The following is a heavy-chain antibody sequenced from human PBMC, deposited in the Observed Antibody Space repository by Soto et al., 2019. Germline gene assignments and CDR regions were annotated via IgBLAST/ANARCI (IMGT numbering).Heavy chain of an antibody. CDR1: GYTFTSYG. CDR3: ARDLHNSSWYGLVAYDI. CDR2: ISAYNGNT. Sequence: ASVKVSCKASGYTFTSYGISWVRQAPGQGLEWMGWISAYNGNTNYAQKLQGRVTMTTDTSTSTAYMELRSLRSDDTAVYYCARDLHNSSWYGLVAYDIWGQGTMVTVSS. J-gene: IGHJ3*02. D-gene: IGHD6-13*01. V-gene: IGHV1-18*01.